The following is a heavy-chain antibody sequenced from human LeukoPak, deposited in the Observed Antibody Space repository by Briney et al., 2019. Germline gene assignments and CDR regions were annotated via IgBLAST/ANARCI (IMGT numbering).Heavy chain of an antibody. CDR3: AKGAIAAAATTIS. V-gene: IGHV4-34*01. D-gene: IGHD6-13*01. CDR2: INHSGST. CDR1: GGSFSGYY. J-gene: IGHJ5*02. Sequence: SSETLSLTCAVYGGSFSGYYWSWIRQPPGKGLEWIGEINHSGSTKYNPSLKSRVTISVDTSQNQFSLKLSSVTAADTAVYYCAKGAIAAAATTISWGQGTLVTVSS.